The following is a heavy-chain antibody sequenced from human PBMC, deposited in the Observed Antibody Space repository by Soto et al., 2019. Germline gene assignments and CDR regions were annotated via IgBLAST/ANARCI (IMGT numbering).Heavy chain of an antibody. CDR3: ARDPVVDTAMVTVGDY. D-gene: IGHD5-18*01. V-gene: IGHV3-33*01. J-gene: IGHJ4*02. Sequence: GGSLRLCCAASGFTFSSYGMHWVRQAPGKGLEWVAVIWYDGSNKYYADSVKGRFTISRDNSKNTLYLQMNSLRAEDTAVYYCARDPVVDTAMVTVGDYWGQGTLVTVSS. CDR1: GFTFSSYG. CDR2: IWYDGSNK.